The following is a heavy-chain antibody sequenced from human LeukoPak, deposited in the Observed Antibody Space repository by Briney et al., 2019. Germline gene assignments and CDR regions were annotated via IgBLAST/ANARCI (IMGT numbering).Heavy chain of an antibody. Sequence: ASVKVSCKASGYTFTSYAMHWVRQAPRQRLEWMGWINAGNGNTKYSQKFQGRVTITRGTSASTAYMELSSLRSEDTAVYYCARMYYDILTGYYSGAFDIWGQGTMVTVSS. CDR3: ARMYYDILTGYYSGAFDI. J-gene: IGHJ3*02. CDR1: GYTFTSYA. V-gene: IGHV1-3*01. CDR2: INAGNGNT. D-gene: IGHD3-9*01.